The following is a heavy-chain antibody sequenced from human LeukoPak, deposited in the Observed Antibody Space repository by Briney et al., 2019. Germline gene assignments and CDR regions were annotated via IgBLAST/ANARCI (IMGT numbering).Heavy chain of an antibody. D-gene: IGHD6-13*01. CDR3: ARNLIPEQLVVNF. CDR2: IYYTGST. V-gene: IGHV4-59*01. CDR1: GGSISNYY. J-gene: IGHJ4*02. Sequence: SETLSLTCTVSGGSISNYYWNWIRQPPGKGLEGIGYIYYTGSTNYNPSLKSRVTMSGDTSKNQFSLNLKSVTPEDTAMYYCARNLIPEQLVVNFWGQGTLVTVSS.